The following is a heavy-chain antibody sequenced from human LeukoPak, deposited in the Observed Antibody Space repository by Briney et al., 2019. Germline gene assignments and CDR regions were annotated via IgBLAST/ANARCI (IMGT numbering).Heavy chain of an antibody. V-gene: IGHV3-23*01. CDR1: GFTFSSSG. J-gene: IGHJ4*02. CDR3: AKDRYYYDSSGYPDY. D-gene: IGHD3-22*01. CDR2: ISGSGGST. Sequence: GGSLRLSCAASGFTFSSSGMHWVRQAPGKGLEWVSAISGSGGSTYYADSVKGRFTISRDNSKNTLYLQMNSLRAEDTAVYYCAKDRYYYDSSGYPDYWGQGTLVTVSS.